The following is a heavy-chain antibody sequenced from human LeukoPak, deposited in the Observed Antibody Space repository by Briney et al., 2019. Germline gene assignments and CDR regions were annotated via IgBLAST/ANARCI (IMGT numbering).Heavy chain of an antibody. Sequence: GGSLRLSCAASGFTFSSYGMHWVRQAPGKGLEWVAVISYDGSNKYYADSVKGRFTVSRDNSKNTLYLQMNSLRAEDTAVYYCAKSGYVERPDYWGQGTLVTVSS. J-gene: IGHJ4*02. CDR3: AKSGYVERPDY. V-gene: IGHV3-30*18. CDR1: GFTFSSYG. CDR2: ISYDGSNK. D-gene: IGHD5-12*01.